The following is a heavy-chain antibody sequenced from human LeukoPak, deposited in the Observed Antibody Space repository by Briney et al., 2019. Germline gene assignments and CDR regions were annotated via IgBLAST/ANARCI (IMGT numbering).Heavy chain of an antibody. CDR2: IYYSGST. CDR3: ATGIMIPAGFDY. J-gene: IGHJ4*02. V-gene: IGHV4-59*01. CDR1: GGSISSYY. Sequence: PSETLSLTCTVSGGSISSYYWSWIRQPPGKGLEWIGNIYYSGSTNYNPSLKSRVTISVDTSKNQFSLKLSSVTAADTAVSYCATGIMIPAGFDYWGQGTLVTVSS. D-gene: IGHD3-16*01.